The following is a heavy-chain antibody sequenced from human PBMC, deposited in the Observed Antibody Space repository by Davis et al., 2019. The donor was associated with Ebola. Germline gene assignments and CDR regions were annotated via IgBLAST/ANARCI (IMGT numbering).Heavy chain of an antibody. CDR2: ISAHNNNT. J-gene: IGHJ4*02. CDR1: GYTFTDYA. D-gene: IGHD3-16*01. Sequence: ASVKVSCKASGYTFTDYAITWVRQAPGQGLEWMGWISAHNNNTDYAQTLRGRVTLTTDTSTSTAYMELRGLRSDDTDVYYCARLPRAHYDYIWGSPDYWGQGTLVAVSS. V-gene: IGHV1-18*01. CDR3: ARLPRAHYDYIWGSPDY.